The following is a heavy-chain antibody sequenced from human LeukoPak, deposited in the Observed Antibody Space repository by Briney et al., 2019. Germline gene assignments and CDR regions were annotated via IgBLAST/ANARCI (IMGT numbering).Heavy chain of an antibody. J-gene: IGHJ4*02. Sequence: GGSLRLSCAASGFTVSSNYMGWVRQAPGKGLEWVSVIYSGGDAYYADSVKGRFTISRDNSKNMIYLEMSSLKAEDTAVYYCAKERSLEIAVAGTIFDYWGQGTLVTVSS. CDR3: AKERSLEIAVAGTIFDY. V-gene: IGHV3-66*01. D-gene: IGHD6-19*01. CDR2: IYSGGDA. CDR1: GFTVSSNY.